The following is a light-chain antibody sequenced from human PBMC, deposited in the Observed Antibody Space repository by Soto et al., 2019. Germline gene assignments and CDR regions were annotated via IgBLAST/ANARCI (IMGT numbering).Light chain of an antibody. J-gene: IGKJ1*01. CDR3: QQYGSSPWT. Sequence: EIVLTQSPGSLSLSPGERATLSCRASQSVSSSYLAWYQQKPGQAPRLLIYDASSRATGIPDRFSGSGSGTDFTLTICRLEPEDFAVYYCQQYGSSPWTFGQGTKVEIK. CDR2: DAS. CDR1: QSVSSSY. V-gene: IGKV3-20*01.